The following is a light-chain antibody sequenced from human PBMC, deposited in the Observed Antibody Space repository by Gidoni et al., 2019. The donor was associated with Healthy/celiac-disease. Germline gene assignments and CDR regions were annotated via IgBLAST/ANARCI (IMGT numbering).Light chain of an antibody. CDR1: QSVISSY. Sequence: EIVLTQSPGTLSLSPGERATLSCRASQSVISSYLAWYQQKPGQAPRLLIYGASSRATGIPDRFSGSGSGTDFTLTINRLEPEEFAVYYCQYRATFGGGTKVDIK. V-gene: IGKV3-20*01. CDR3: QYRAT. J-gene: IGKJ4*01. CDR2: GAS.